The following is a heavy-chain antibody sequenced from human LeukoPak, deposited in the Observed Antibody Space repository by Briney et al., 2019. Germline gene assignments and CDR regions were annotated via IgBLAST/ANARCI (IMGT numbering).Heavy chain of an antibody. J-gene: IGHJ5*02. V-gene: IGHV1-69*13. D-gene: IGHD6-6*01. CDR1: GGTFRTYV. CDR3: ARDLSGIYQLPTLGWFDP. Sequence: SVKVSCKASGGTFRTYVISWVRQAPGQGLEWMGGIIPIFGSANYAQKFQGRVTVTADEFTSTAYMELSSLRSEDTAVYYCARDLSGIYQLPTLGWFDPWGQGTLVTVSS. CDR2: IIPIFGSA.